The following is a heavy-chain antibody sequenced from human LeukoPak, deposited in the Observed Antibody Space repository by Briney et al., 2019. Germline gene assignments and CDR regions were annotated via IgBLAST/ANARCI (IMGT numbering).Heavy chain of an antibody. CDR2: IIPIFGTA. CDR3: ASLSSAWYQVDS. J-gene: IGHJ4*02. D-gene: IGHD6-19*01. V-gene: IGHV1-69*13. CDR1: GGTFSSYA. Sequence: SVKVPCKASGGTFSSYAISWVRQAPGQGLEWMGGIIPIFGTANYAQKFQGRVTITADESTSTAYMELSSLRSEDTAMYYCASLSSAWYQVDSWGQGTLVTVSS.